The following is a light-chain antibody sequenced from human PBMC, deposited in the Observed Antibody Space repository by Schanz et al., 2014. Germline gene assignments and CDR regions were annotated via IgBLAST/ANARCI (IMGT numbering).Light chain of an antibody. CDR3: SSYTSGTTVI. J-gene: IGLJ2*01. CDR1: SSDVGGYNF. V-gene: IGLV2-14*03. Sequence: QSALTQPASVSGSPGQSITISCTGTSSDVGGYNFVSWYQHYPGKAPKLLISGVSSRPSGVSTRFSGSKSGNTASLTISGLQAEDESDYYCSSYTSGTTVIFGGGTKVTVL. CDR2: GVS.